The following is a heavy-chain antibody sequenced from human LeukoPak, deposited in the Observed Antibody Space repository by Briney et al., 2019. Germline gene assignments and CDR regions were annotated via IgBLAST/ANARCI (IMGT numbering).Heavy chain of an antibody. V-gene: IGHV4-34*01. CDR1: GGSFSGYY. CDR2: INHSGST. J-gene: IGHJ4*02. Sequence: SETLSLTCAVYGGSFSGYYWSWIRQPPGKELEWIGEINHSGSTNYNPSLKSRVTISVDTSKNQFSLKLSSVTAADTAVYYCARGLVRDYYGSGSYYNSRYYFDYWGQGTLVTVSS. CDR3: ARGLVRDYYGSGSYYNSRYYFDY. D-gene: IGHD3-10*01.